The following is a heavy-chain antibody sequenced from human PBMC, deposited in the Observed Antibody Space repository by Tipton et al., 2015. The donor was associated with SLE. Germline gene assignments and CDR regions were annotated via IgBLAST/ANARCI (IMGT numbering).Heavy chain of an antibody. Sequence: TLSLTCTVSGGSINTYYWSWIRQPPGKGLEWIGYIYYSGNTNYNPSLKSRVRMSVDTSKNQISLKLNSVIAADTAVYYCARSAEYFQDWGQGTLVTVSS. CDR2: IYYSGNT. V-gene: IGHV4-59*01. J-gene: IGHJ1*01. CDR3: ARSAEYFQD. CDR1: GGSINTYY.